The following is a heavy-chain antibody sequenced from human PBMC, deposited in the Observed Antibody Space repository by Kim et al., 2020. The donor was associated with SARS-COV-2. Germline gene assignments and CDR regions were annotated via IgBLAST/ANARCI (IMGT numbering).Heavy chain of an antibody. J-gene: IGHJ4*02. V-gene: IGHV3-23*01. CDR1: GFTFSSYA. CDR3: AKRWAVGATHFDY. CDR2: IGPSGDVT. D-gene: IGHD1-26*01. Sequence: GGSLRLSCAASGFTFSSYAMSWVRQAPGKGLEWVSTIGPSGDVTNYADSVKGRFTISRDNSKFTLYLLMNSLRAEDTALYYCAKRWAVGATHFDYWGQGTLVTVSS.